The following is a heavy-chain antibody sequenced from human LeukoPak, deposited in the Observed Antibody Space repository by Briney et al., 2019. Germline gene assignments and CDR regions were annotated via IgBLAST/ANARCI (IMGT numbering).Heavy chain of an antibody. J-gene: IGHJ3*02. Sequence: SETLSLTCTVSGGSISSYYWSWIRQPPGKGLEWIGYIYYSGSTNYNPSLKSRVTISVDTSKNQFSLKLSSVTAADTAVYYWAREFPPEFVGWTHAFDIWGKGTMATVSS. V-gene: IGHV4-59*01. CDR2: IYYSGST. D-gene: IGHD3/OR15-3a*01. CDR3: AREFPPEFVGWTHAFDI. CDR1: GGSISSYY.